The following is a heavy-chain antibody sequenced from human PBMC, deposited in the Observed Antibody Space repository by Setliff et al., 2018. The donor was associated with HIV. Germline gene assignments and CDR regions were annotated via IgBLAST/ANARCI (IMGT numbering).Heavy chain of an antibody. V-gene: IGHV1-2*02. CDR2: INPNSGGT. D-gene: IGHD3-9*01. Sequence: ASVKVSCKASGGTFIRYAFNWVRQAPGQGLEWMGWINPNSGGTNYAQKFQGRVTMTRDTSISTAYMELSRLRSDDTAVYYCARGSLLGYFDWLFPDWGQGTLVTVSS. CDR1: GGTFIRYA. CDR3: ARGSLLGYFDWLFPD. J-gene: IGHJ4*02.